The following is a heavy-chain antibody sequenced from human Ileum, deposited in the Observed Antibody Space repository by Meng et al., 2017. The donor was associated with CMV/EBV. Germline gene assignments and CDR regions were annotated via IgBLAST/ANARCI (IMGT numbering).Heavy chain of an antibody. V-gene: IGHV3-30*02. CDR2: IHYDGTKE. CDR1: GFTFSTYG. D-gene: IGHD2-15*01. J-gene: IGHJ6*02. Sequence: GESLKISCAASGFTFSTYGMHWVRQAPGKGLEWVGVIHYDGTKEYYADSVKGRFSVSRDNSKNMLYLPMDSLRAEDTALYYCAKDRGSSAVFGLDVWGQGTTVTVSS. CDR3: AKDRGSSAVFGLDV.